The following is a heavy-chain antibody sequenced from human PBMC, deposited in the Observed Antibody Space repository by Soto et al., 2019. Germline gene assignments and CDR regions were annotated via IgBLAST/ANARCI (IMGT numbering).Heavy chain of an antibody. Sequence: PSETMDLTSTVSGGSIRTGGYYWNWIRQHPGKGLEWIGYFYYSGSTYYNPSLKSRVTISVNTSKNQFSLKLSSVTAADTAVYYCARSVFPWGQGTLVTVSS. CDR3: ARSVFP. V-gene: IGHV4-31*03. CDR2: FYYSGST. CDR1: GGSIRTGGYY. J-gene: IGHJ5*02.